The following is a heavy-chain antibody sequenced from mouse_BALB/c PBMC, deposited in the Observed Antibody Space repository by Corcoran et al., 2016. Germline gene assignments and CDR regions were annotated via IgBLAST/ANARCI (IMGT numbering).Heavy chain of an antibody. D-gene: IGHD2-14*01. CDR2: INPYNDGT. J-gene: IGHJ2*01. Sequence: EVQLQQYGPELVKAGASVKMSCKASGYTFASYVMRWVKQKPGQGLEWIGYINPYNDGTKYNEKFKGKATLTSDKSSSTAYMELSSLTSEDSAVYYCARTHRSCYCDYWGQGTTLTVSS. CDR1: GYTFASYV. V-gene: IGHV1S136*01. CDR3: ARTHRSCYCDY.